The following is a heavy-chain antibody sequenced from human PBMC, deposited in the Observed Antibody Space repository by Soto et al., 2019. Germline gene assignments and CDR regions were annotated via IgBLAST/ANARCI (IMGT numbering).Heavy chain of an antibody. D-gene: IGHD6-13*01. V-gene: IGHV3-23*01. CDR1: GFTFNHYA. Sequence: LRLSCTASGFTFNHYAMSWVRQAPGRGLEWVSAVSGRGGSTKYADSVQGRFTISRDNSDNTVFLQMSSLRADDTAIYYCAKGSSSYFNYYHALDVWGQGTAVTVSS. J-gene: IGHJ6*02. CDR3: AKGSSSYFNYYHALDV. CDR2: VSGRGGST.